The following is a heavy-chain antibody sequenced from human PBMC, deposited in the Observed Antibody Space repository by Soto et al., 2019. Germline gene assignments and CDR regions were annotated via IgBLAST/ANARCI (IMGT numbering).Heavy chain of an antibody. Sequence: QVQLVQSGAEVKKPGSSVKVSCKASGGTVSSYAISWVRQAPGQGLEWMGGIIPIFGTANYSQKFQGRVTITEDEYTSTAYIELSSLRSADTAVYYCARVFPNYYDSSGYYPYYYYGMDVWGQGTTVSVSS. CDR2: IIPIFGTA. J-gene: IGHJ6*02. CDR1: GGTVSSYA. D-gene: IGHD3-22*01. CDR3: ARVFPNYYDSSGYYPYYYYGMDV. V-gene: IGHV1-69*12.